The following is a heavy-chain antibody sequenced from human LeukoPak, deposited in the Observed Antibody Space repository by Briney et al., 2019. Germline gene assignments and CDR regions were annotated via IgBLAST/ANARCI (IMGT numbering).Heavy chain of an antibody. D-gene: IGHD6-19*01. V-gene: IGHV1-18*01. CDR1: GYTFTSYG. CDR3: ARDFEVAGYWYSDL. J-gene: IGHJ2*01. CDR2: ISAYNGNT. Sequence: GASVKVSCKASGYTFTSYGISWVRQAPGQGLEWMGWISAYNGNTNYAQKLQGRVTMTTDTSASTAYMELRSLRSDDTAVYYCARDFEVAGYWYSDLWGRGTLVTVSS.